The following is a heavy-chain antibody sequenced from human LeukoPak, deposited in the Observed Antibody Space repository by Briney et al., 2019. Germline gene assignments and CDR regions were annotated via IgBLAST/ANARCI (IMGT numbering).Heavy chain of an antibody. J-gene: IGHJ4*02. D-gene: IGHD3-22*01. CDR3: ARLTYYYDSSGYSPFDY. Sequence: PGGSLRLSCAASGFTFSSYAMHWVRQAPGKGLEWVAVISYDGSNKYYADSVKGRFTISRDNSKNTLYPQMNSLRAEDTAVYYCARLTYYYDSSGYSPFDYWGQGTLVTVSS. CDR1: GFTFSSYA. CDR2: ISYDGSNK. V-gene: IGHV3-30-3*01.